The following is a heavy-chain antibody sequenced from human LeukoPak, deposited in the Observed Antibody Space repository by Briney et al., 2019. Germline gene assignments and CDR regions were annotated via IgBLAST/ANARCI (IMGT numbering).Heavy chain of an antibody. CDR1: GVSFSPYY. D-gene: IGHD5-18*01. V-gene: IGHV4-34*01. CDR2: VNYSGNT. CDR3: ARGRKYTSGYRVTELGSGYSDY. J-gene: IGHJ4*02. Sequence: NPSETLSLTCAVYGVSFSPYYWAWIRQSPGKGLEWIGEVNYSGNTNYNPSLKSRVSISVETSKNKFSLKLSSVTAADTAVYYCARGRKYTSGYRVTELGSGYSDYWGQGTLVTVSS.